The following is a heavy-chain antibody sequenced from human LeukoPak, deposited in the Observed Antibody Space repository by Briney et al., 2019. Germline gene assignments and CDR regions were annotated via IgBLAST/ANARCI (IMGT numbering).Heavy chain of an antibody. CDR2: ISAYNGNT. Sequence: ASVKVSRKASGGTFSSYAISWVRQAPGQGLEWMGWISAYNGNTNYAQKLQGRVTMTTDTSTSTAYMELRSLRSDDTAVYYCARFHILTGLDDAFDIWGQGTMVTVSS. CDR1: GGTFSSYA. D-gene: IGHD3-9*01. J-gene: IGHJ3*02. V-gene: IGHV1-18*01. CDR3: ARFHILTGLDDAFDI.